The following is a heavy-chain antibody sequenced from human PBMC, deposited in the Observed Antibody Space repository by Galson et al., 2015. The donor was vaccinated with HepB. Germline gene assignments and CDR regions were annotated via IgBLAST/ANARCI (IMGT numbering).Heavy chain of an antibody. CDR1: GYTFTSYG. J-gene: IGHJ3*02. D-gene: IGHD3-22*01. CDR2: ISAYNGNT. CDR3: ARGDSSGYYEGDAFDI. V-gene: IGHV1-18*01. Sequence: SVKVSCKASGYTFTSYGISWVRQAPGQGLEWMGWISAYNGNTNYAQKLQGRVTMTTDTSTSTAYMELRSLRSDDTAVYYCARGDSSGYYEGDAFDIWGQGTMVTVSS.